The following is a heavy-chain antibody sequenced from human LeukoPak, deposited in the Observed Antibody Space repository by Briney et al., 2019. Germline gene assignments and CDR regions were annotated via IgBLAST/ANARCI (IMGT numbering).Heavy chain of an antibody. CDR1: GYTFTSYG. D-gene: IGHD5-18*01. CDR2: ISAYNGNT. V-gene: IGHV1-18*01. CDR3: ARDPSLRYGSIYYFDY. Sequence: ASVKVSCKASGYTFTSYGISWVRQAPGQGLEWMGWISAYNGNTNYAQKLQGRVTMTTDTSTSTAYMEQRSLRSDDTAVYYCARDPSLRYGSIYYFDYWGQGTLVTVSS. J-gene: IGHJ4*02.